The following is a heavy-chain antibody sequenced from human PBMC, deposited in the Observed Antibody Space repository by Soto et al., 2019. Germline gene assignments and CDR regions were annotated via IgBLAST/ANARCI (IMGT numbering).Heavy chain of an antibody. CDR3: ATWETRY. CDR1: GFTFSSYW. V-gene: IGHV3-74*01. J-gene: IGHJ4*02. D-gene: IGHD1-26*01. Sequence: EVQLVESGGGLVQPGGSLRLSCAASGFTFSSYWMHWVRQTPGKGLVWVSRINGDGSSTSYADSVKGRFTVSRDNAKNTLYPQMNSLSAGDTAVYYCATWETRYWGQGTLVTVSS. CDR2: INGDGSST.